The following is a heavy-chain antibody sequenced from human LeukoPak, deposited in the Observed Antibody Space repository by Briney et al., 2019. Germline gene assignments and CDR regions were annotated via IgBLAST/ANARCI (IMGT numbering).Heavy chain of an antibody. J-gene: IGHJ6*03. CDR1: GFTFSSYW. CDR2: IKQDGSEK. D-gene: IGHD6-19*01. V-gene: IGHV3-7*01. Sequence: GGSLRLSCAASGFTFSSYWMSWVRQAPGKGLEWVANIKQDGSEKYYVDSVKGRFTISRDNAKNSLYLQMNSLRAEDTAVYYCARDDSSGRYYMDVWGKGTTVTVSS. CDR3: ARDDSSGRYYMDV.